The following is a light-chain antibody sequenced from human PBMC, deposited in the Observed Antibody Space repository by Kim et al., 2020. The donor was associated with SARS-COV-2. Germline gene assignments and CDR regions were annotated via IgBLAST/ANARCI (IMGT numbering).Light chain of an antibody. Sequence: ATICSTGSTYNSGACYDHHWYQQLPGAAHNLIFYGNSQRPAVAPDRFAASKSGTSASLTIAGHQEEDEAYYCCQYYGSSLSGWVFGGGTKLTVL. J-gene: IGLJ3*02. CDR1: TYNSGACYD. CDR3: QYYGSSLSGWV. V-gene: IGLV1-40*01. CDR2: GNS.